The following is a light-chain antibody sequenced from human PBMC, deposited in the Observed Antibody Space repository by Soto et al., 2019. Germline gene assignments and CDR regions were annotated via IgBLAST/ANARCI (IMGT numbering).Light chain of an antibody. CDR3: QQYDTPPWT. CDR1: QHISHF. CDR2: DAS. V-gene: IGKV1-33*01. J-gene: IGKJ1*01. Sequence: DTQMTQSPSSLSAVVGGRCSITCRASQHISHFLNWYQHKPGKAPELLXFDASNLQPGVPTRFSGSGRGANFTLSISSLQPEDIAPYFCQQYDTPPWTFGQGTKVDIK.